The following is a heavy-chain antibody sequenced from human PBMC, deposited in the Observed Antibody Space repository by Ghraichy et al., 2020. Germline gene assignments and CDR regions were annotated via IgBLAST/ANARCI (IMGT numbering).Heavy chain of an antibody. CDR3: ARDRGAARYFDL. Sequence: SETLSLTCTVSGGSISSYYCTWIRQPPEKGLEWIGYIYYSGSTKYNPSLKGRVTISVDTSQNQFSLKMTSVTPADTAVYYCARDRGAARYFDLWGRGTLVTVSS. J-gene: IGHJ2*01. CDR1: GGSISSYY. V-gene: IGHV4-59*01. CDR2: IYYSGST.